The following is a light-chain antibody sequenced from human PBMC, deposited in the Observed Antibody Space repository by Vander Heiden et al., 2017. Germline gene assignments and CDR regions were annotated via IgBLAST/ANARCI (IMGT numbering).Light chain of an antibody. V-gene: IGLV1-44*01. CDR1: SSKIGSNT. J-gene: IGLJ2*01. Sequence: QSVLTQPPSASGTHGQRITISCSGSSSKIGSNTVHWYQQLPATAPKLLMYSNNQRVPGVPDGCSGSKSGTTAALASSGLQADDEGAYYCAACDDSMNGVVFGGGTKLTVL. CDR2: SNN. CDR3: AACDDSMNGVV.